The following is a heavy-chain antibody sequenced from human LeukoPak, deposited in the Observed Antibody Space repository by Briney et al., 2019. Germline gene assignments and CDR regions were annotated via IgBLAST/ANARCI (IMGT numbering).Heavy chain of an antibody. J-gene: IGHJ4*02. Sequence: PGGSLRLSCAASGFTFDDYAMHWVRQAPGKGLEWVSGISWNSGSIGYADSVKGRFTISRDNAKNTLYLQMNSLRAEDTAVYYCARDLAYGSGSYDYWGQGTLVTVSS. V-gene: IGHV3-9*01. CDR3: ARDLAYGSGSYDY. D-gene: IGHD3-10*01. CDR1: GFTFDDYA. CDR2: ISWNSGSI.